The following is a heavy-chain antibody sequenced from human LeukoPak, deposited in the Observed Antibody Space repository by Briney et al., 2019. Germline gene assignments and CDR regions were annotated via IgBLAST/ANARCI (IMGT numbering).Heavy chain of an antibody. J-gene: IGHJ4*02. V-gene: IGHV3-21*04. CDR1: GFTFNTYS. CDR3: AREGDGLDY. CDR2: ISSSSNYI. D-gene: IGHD5-24*01. Sequence: GGSLRLSCAASGFTFNTYSMNWVRQAPGKGLEWVSSISSSSNYIYYADSVKGRFTISRDNAKNSLYLQMNSLRAEDTAVYYCAREGDGLDYWGQGTLVTVSS.